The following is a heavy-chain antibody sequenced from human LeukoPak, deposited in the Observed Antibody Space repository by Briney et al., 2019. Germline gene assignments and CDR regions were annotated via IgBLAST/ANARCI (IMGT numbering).Heavy chain of an antibody. Sequence: SVKVSCKASGGTFSSYAISWVRQAPRQGLEWMGGITPIFGTANYAQKFQGRVTITTDESTSTAYMELSSLRSEDTAVYYCATVPAAMWEIYFQHWGQGTLVTVSS. V-gene: IGHV1-69*05. D-gene: IGHD2-2*01. CDR3: ATVPAAMWEIYFQH. J-gene: IGHJ1*01. CDR2: ITPIFGTA. CDR1: GGTFSSYA.